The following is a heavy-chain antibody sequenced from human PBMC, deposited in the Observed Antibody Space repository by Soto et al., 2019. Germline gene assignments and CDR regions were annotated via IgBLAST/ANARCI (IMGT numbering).Heavy chain of an antibody. Sequence: GGSLRLSCAASGFTFSSYAMSWVRQAPGKGLEWVSAISGSGGSTYYADSVKGRFTISRDNSKNTLYLQMNSLRAEDTAVYYCAKSVDYCSGGSCYGGDAFDIWGQATMVTVSS. J-gene: IGHJ3*02. CDR2: ISGSGGST. V-gene: IGHV3-23*01. D-gene: IGHD2-15*01. CDR1: GFTFSSYA. CDR3: AKSVDYCSGGSCYGGDAFDI.